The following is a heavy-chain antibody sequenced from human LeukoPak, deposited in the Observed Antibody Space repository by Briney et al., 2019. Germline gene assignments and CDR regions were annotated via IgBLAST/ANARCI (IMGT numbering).Heavy chain of an antibody. Sequence: GGSLRLSCAASGFTVSSNYMSWVRQAPGKGLEWVSVIYSGGSTYYADSVKGRFTISRDNSKSTLYLQMNSLRAEDTAVYYCAMNWNPYYFDYWGQGTLVSVSS. CDR3: AMNWNPYYFDY. V-gene: IGHV3-66*02. J-gene: IGHJ4*02. CDR1: GFTVSSNY. CDR2: IYSGGST. D-gene: IGHD1-1*01.